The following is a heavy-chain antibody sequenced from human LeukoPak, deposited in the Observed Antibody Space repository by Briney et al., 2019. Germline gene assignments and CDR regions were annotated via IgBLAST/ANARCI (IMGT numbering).Heavy chain of an antibody. D-gene: IGHD2-21*01. Sequence: SETLSLTCAVYSGSFSGYYWSWIRQPPGKGLEWIGEINHSGSTNYNPSLKSRVTISVDTSKNQFSLKLSSVTAADTAVYYCERVSWYVVDYWGQGTLVTVSS. CDR1: SGSFSGYY. CDR3: ERVSWYVVDY. V-gene: IGHV4-34*01. CDR2: INHSGST. J-gene: IGHJ4*02.